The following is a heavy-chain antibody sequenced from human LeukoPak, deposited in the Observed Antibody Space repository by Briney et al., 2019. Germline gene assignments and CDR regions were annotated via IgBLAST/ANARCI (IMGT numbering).Heavy chain of an antibody. CDR2: INPNSGGT. CDR3: ARYDTDDAFDI. J-gene: IGHJ3*02. V-gene: IGHV1-2*02. D-gene: IGHD3-9*01. Sequence: ASVNVSCKTSGCTFTGYYMHWVRQAPGQGLEWMGWINPNSGGTNYAQKFQGRVTMTRDTSISTAYMELSRLRSDDSAVYYCARYDTDDAFDIWGQGTMVTVSS. CDR1: GCTFTGYY.